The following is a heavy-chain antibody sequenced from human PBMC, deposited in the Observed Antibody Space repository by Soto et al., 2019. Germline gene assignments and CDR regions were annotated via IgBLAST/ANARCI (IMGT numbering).Heavy chain of an antibody. D-gene: IGHD3-10*01. CDR1: GFPFRRYA. Sequence: EAQLLASGGGLVQPGGSLRLSCAASGFPFRRYAMSWVRQAPGKGLEWVSTVTGGGHTTYNADSVNGRFTISRDNSKNTLYLQMNNLRAEDTAIYYCASSSGDLDVYGMDIWGPGTTVTVSS. CDR3: ASSSGDLDVYGMDI. V-gene: IGHV3-23*01. CDR2: VTGGGHTT. J-gene: IGHJ6*02.